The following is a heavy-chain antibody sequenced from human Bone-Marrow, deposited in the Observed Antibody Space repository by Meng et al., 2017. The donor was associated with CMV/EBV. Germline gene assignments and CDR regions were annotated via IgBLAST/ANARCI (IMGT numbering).Heavy chain of an antibody. Sequence: GGTLRLSCAASGFSFSSYGMSWVRQAPGKGLEWVSDICCGGTSIYYADSVKGRFTISRDNAKNSLYHQMTSLGADDTAVYCFARLPWSSASLNNWFDPWGQGTLVTVSS. V-gene: IGHV3-48*04. CDR3: ARLPWSSASLNNWFDP. J-gene: IGHJ5*02. CDR2: ICCGGTSI. CDR1: GFSFSSYG. D-gene: IGHD3-3*01.